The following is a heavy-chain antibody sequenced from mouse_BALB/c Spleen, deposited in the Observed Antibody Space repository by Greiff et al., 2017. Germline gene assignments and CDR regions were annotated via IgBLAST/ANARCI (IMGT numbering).Heavy chain of an antibody. CDR3: ARSYYFHY. Sequence: EVKLQESGGGLVQPGGSRKLSCAASGFTFSSFGMHWVRQAPEKGLEWVAYISSGSSTIYYADTVKGRFTISRDNPKNTLFLQMTSLRSEDTAMYYCARSYYFHYWGQGTTLTVSS. V-gene: IGHV5-17*02. CDR1: GFTFSSFG. CDR2: ISSGSSTI. J-gene: IGHJ2*01.